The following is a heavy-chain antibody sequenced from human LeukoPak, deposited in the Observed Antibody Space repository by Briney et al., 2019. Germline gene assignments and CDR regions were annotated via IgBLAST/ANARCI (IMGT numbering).Heavy chain of an antibody. D-gene: IGHD2-15*01. V-gene: IGHV1-18*01. CDR3: ASGYCSGGSCYPYYYYYGMDV. J-gene: IGHJ6*02. CDR1: GYTFTSYG. Sequence: ASVKVSCKASGYTFTSYGISWVRQAPGQGLEWMGWISAYNGNTNYAQKLQGRVTMTTDTSASTAYMELRSLRSEDTAVYYCASGYCSGGSCYPYYYYYGMDVWGQGTTVTVSS. CDR2: ISAYNGNT.